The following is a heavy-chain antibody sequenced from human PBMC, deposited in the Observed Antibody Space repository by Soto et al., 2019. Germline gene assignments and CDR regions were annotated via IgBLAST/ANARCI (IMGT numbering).Heavy chain of an antibody. V-gene: IGHV4-31*03. CDR3: ERTYYYGSHGIDV. CDR1: VGSISSGGYY. J-gene: IGHJ6*02. Sequence: QVQLQESGPGLVKPSQTLSLTCTVSVGSISSGGYYWSWIRQHPGKGLEWIGYIYYSGSTYSNPSLKSRVNISVDTSKNQYYMKLSSVTTADTAVYYCERTYYYGSHGIDVWGQGTKVTVAS. CDR2: IYYSGST. D-gene: IGHD3-10*01.